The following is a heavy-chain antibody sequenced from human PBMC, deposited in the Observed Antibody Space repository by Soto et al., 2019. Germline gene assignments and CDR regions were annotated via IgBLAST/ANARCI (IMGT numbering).Heavy chain of an antibody. CDR2: TYYRSKWYN. CDR3: ARDPVAVAVSYYGMDV. V-gene: IGHV6-1*01. J-gene: IGHJ6*02. CDR1: GDSVSSNSAA. Sequence: PSPSLSLTCAISGDSVSSNSAAWNVIRQCPSRGLEWLGRTYYRSKWYNDYAVSVKSRITINPDTSKNQFSLQLNSVTPEDTAVYYCARDPVAVAVSYYGMDVWGQGTTVTVSS. D-gene: IGHD6-19*01.